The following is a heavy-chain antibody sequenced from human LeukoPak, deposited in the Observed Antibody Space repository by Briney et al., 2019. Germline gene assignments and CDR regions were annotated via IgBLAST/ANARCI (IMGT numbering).Heavy chain of an antibody. CDR3: ARDGPQNCSGGSCYSGYYYYGMDV. Sequence: PSETLSLTCTVSGGSISSYYWSWIRQPPGKGLEWIGYIYYSGSTNYNPSLESRVTISVDTSKNQFSLKLSSVTAADTAVYYCARDGPQNCSGGSCYSGYYYYGMDVWGQGTTVTVSS. D-gene: IGHD2-15*01. CDR2: IYYSGST. CDR1: GGSISSYY. J-gene: IGHJ6*02. V-gene: IGHV4-59*01.